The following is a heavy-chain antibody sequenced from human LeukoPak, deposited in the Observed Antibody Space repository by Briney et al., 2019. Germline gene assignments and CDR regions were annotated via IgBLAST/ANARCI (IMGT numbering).Heavy chain of an antibody. D-gene: IGHD5-12*01. Sequence: ASVKVSCKASGYTFTGYYIHWVRQAPGQGLEWMGWINPNSGGTKYAQKFQGRVTMTRDTSISTAYIELSSLRSDEAAVYYCARGRLATYYYFDDWGQGTLVTVSS. V-gene: IGHV1-2*02. CDR2: INPNSGGT. CDR1: GYTFTGYY. CDR3: ARGRLATYYYFDD. J-gene: IGHJ4*02.